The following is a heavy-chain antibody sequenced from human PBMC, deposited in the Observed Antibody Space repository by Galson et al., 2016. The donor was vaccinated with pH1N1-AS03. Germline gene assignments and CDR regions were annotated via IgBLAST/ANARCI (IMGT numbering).Heavy chain of an antibody. Sequence: PALVKPTQTLTLTCTFSGFSLNTDGMRVSWIRQPPGKALEWLARIDWDDDKFYRTSLKARLTISEDTSKNQVVLTLTNVGPVDTATYYCGLTGIAATGYFDYWGQGTLVTVSS. CDR3: GLTGIAATGYFDY. J-gene: IGHJ4*02. CDR2: IDWDDDK. V-gene: IGHV2-70*04. CDR1: GFSLNTDGMR. D-gene: IGHD6-13*01.